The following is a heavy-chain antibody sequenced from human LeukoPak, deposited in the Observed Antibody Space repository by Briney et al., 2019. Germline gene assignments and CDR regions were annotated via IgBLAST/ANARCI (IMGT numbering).Heavy chain of an antibody. Sequence: PGGSLRLSCAASGFTFSNYAMSWVRQAPGKGLEWVSSISDTGGSTYYADSVKGRFTISRDNSNNTLSLQMSSLRVEDTAIYYCGKRYSSVWGQGTMVTVSS. D-gene: IGHD5-18*01. CDR2: ISDTGGST. J-gene: IGHJ3*01. V-gene: IGHV3-23*01. CDR3: GKRYSSV. CDR1: GFTFSNYA.